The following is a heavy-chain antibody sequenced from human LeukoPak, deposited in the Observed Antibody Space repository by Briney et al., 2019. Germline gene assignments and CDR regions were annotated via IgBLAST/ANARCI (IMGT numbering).Heavy chain of an antibody. CDR3: ANVRNVWELSFDY. V-gene: IGHV3-23*01. CDR1: GFTLSDYY. CDR2: ISGSGGST. D-gene: IGHD1-26*01. Sequence: PGGSLRLSCAASGFTLSDYYMSWIRQAPGKGLEWVSAISGSGGSTYYADSVKGRFTISRDNSKNTLYLQMNSLRAKDTAVYYCANVRNVWELSFDYWGQGTLVTVSS. J-gene: IGHJ4*02.